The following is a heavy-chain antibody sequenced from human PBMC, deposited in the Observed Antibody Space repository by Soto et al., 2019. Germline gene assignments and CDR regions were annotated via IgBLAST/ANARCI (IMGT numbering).Heavy chain of an antibody. J-gene: IGHJ4*02. V-gene: IGHV4-30-2*01. CDR3: AAGGGLPRYY. Sequence: QLQLQESGSGLVKPSQTLSLTCAVSGGSISSGGYSWSWIRQPPGKGLEWIGYIYHSGSTYYNPSLKSRVTISVDRSKHPLSLKLSSVPAADTAVYYCAAGGGLPRYYWGQGTLVTVSS. CDR1: GGSISSGGYS. CDR2: IYHSGST. D-gene: IGHD5-12*01.